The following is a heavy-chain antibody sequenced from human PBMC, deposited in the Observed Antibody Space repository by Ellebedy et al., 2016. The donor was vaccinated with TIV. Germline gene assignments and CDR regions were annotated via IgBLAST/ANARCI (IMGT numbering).Heavy chain of an antibody. CDR1: GYSFTSYY. Sequence: ASVKVSCKASGYSFTSYYIHWVRQAPGQGLEWMGIINPSGGITRHAQKFQGRVAMTRDTSTSTVYMELSSLRSEDTAVYYCARDGGVGIVVVTAMFDYWGQGTLVTVSS. J-gene: IGHJ4*02. V-gene: IGHV1-46*01. CDR2: INPSGGIT. CDR3: ARDGGVGIVVVTAMFDY. D-gene: IGHD2-21*02.